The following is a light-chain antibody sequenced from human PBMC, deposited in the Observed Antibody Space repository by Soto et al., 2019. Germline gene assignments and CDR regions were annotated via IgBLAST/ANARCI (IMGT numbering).Light chain of an antibody. CDR1: QSVSSY. V-gene: IGKV3-11*01. CDR2: DAS. J-gene: IGKJ5*01. CDR3: QQRSNWPLT. Sequence: EIVLTQSPGTLSLSPGEGVTLSCRASQSVSSYLAWYQQKPGQAPRLLIYDASNRATGIPARFSGSGSGTDFTLTISSLEPEDFAVYYCQQRSNWPLTFGQGTRLEIK.